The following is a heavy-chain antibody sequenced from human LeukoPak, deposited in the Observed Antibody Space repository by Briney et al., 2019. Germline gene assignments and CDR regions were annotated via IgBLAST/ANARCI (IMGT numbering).Heavy chain of an antibody. Sequence: ASVKVSCKASGYAFTSYGISWVRQAPGQGLEWMGWISAYNGNTNYAQKLQGRVTMTTDTSTSTAYMELRSLRSDDTAVYYCARWVTMVRGVIITVYYYGMDVWGQGTTVTVSS. CDR3: ARWVTMVRGVIITVYYYGMDV. J-gene: IGHJ6*02. V-gene: IGHV1-18*01. D-gene: IGHD3-10*01. CDR1: GYAFTSYG. CDR2: ISAYNGNT.